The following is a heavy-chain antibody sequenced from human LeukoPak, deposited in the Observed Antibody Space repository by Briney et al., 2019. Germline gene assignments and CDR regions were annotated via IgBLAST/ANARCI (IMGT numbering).Heavy chain of an antibody. CDR3: ARGPVTPPSEYYYGMDV. D-gene: IGHD3-10*01. Sequence: PSETLSLTCAVYGGSFSGYHWSWIRQPPGKGLEWIGEINHSGSTNYNPSLKSRVTISEDTSKNQFSLKLSSVIAADTAVYYCARGPVTPPSEYYYGMDVWGQGTTVTVSS. V-gene: IGHV4-34*01. CDR1: GGSFSGYH. J-gene: IGHJ6*02. CDR2: INHSGST.